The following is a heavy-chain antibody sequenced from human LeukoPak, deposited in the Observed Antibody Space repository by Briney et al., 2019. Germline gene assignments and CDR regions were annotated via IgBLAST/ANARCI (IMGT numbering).Heavy chain of an antibody. Sequence: PGGSLRLSCAASGFTFSSYAMSWVRQAPGKGLEWVSAISGSGDTTYYADSVKGRFTISRDNSKNTLYLQMNSLRAEDTAVYYCARSLSAAGAFDIWGQGTMVTVSS. CDR2: ISGSGDTT. V-gene: IGHV3-23*01. D-gene: IGHD6-25*01. J-gene: IGHJ3*02. CDR3: ARSLSAAGAFDI. CDR1: GFTFSSYA.